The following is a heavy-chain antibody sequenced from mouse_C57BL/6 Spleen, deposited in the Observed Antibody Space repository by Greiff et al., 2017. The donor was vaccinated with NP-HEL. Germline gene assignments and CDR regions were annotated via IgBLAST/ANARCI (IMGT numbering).Heavy chain of an antibody. CDR3: ARFSRDCGSSYPA. Sequence: VQLKQSVAELVRPGASVKLSCTASGFNIKNTYMHWVKQRPEQGLEWIGRIDPANGNTKYAPKFQGKATLTADTSSNTAYLQLSSLTSEDPAICYCARFSRDCGSSYPAWGQGTLVTVSA. V-gene: IGHV14-3*01. CDR1: GFNIKNTY. J-gene: IGHJ3*01. CDR2: IDPANGNT. D-gene: IGHD1-1*01.